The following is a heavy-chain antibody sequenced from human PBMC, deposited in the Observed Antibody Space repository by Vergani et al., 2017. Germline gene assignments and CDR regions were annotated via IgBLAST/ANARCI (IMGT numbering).Heavy chain of an antibody. CDR1: GVTFSSYA. J-gene: IGHJ4*02. CDR2: IIPIFGTA. D-gene: IGHD1-26*01. Sequence: QVQLVQSGAEVNKPGSSVKVSCKASGVTFSSYAISWVRQAPGQGLEWMGGIIPIFGTANYAQKFQGRVTITADDSTSTAYMELSSLRSEDTAVYYCAGEDSGSYGYYFDYWGQGTLVTVSS. CDR3: AGEDSGSYGYYFDY. V-gene: IGHV1-69*01.